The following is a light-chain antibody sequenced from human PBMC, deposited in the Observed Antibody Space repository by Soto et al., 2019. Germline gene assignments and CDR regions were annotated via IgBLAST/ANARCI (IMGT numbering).Light chain of an antibody. V-gene: IGLV2-14*01. CDR3: SSYASSDTVI. CDR1: SSDVGGYNY. J-gene: IGLJ2*01. CDR2: DVT. Sequence: QSVLTQPASVSGSPGQSITISCTGTSSDVGGYNYVSWYQQHPGKAPRLMIYDVTIRPSGVSNRFSGSKSGNTASLTISGLQAEDEADYYCSSYASSDTVIFGGGTKLTVI.